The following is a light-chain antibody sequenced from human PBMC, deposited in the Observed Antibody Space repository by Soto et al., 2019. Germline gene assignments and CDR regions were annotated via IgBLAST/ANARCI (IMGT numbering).Light chain of an antibody. CDR3: AAWDDSLVWV. CDR2: SNN. CDR1: SSNIGSNT. J-gene: IGLJ3*02. V-gene: IGLV1-44*01. Sequence: QSVLTQPPSASGTPGQRVTFSCSGSSSNIGSNTVNWYQQLPGTAPKLLIYSNNQRPSGVPDRFSGSKSGTSASLAISGLQSEDEADYYCAAWDDSLVWVFGGGTKLTVL.